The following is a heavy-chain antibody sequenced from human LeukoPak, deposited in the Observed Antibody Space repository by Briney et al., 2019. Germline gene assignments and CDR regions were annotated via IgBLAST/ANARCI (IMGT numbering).Heavy chain of an antibody. CDR1: GGSISSYY. D-gene: IGHD3-16*01. Sequence: SETLSLTCTVSGGSISSYYWSWIRQPPGKGLEWIGYIHYSGSTDYNPSLKSRVTISADTSKNQFSLKLASVTAADTAVYYCARAFWGSGIDYWGQGTLVTVSS. J-gene: IGHJ4*02. CDR3: ARAFWGSGIDY. CDR2: IHYSGST. V-gene: IGHV4-59*01.